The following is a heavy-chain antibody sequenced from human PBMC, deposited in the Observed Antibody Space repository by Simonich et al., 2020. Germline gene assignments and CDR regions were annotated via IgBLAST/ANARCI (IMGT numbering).Heavy chain of an antibody. CDR3: ARHDRWLQFYFDY. Sequence: QVQLQESGPGLVKPSETLSLTCTVSGGSISSYYWSWIRQPPGKGLEWIGYIYYMESTNHNPSLKSRVTMSGDTSKNQFSLKLSSVTAADTAVYYCARHDRWLQFYFDYWGQGTLVTVSS. J-gene: IGHJ4*02. D-gene: IGHD5-12*01. CDR1: GGSISSYY. V-gene: IGHV4-59*08. CDR2: IYYMEST.